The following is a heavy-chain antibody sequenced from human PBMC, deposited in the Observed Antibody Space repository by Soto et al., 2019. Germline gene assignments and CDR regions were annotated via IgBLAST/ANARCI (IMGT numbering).Heavy chain of an antibody. V-gene: IGHV1-18*01. J-gene: IGHJ6*04. CDR2: ISIYNENT. CDR1: GFSFTRYG. Sequence: QVQLVQSGAEVQNPGASVKVSCQASGFSFTRYGISCVRRAPGQCLEWLGWISIYNENTNYAQKFQGRVTMPRDTCASTTYMELRSLTSDDTAVFYCAREVYCSSGSCALYSHDFCGRDVCGKGTTVTVSS. CDR3: AREVYCSSGSCALYSHDFCGRDV. D-gene: IGHD2-15*01.